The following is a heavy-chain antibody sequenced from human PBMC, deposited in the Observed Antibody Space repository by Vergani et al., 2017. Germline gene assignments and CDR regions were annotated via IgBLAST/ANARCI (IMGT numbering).Heavy chain of an antibody. J-gene: IGHJ6*02. CDR2: IYTSGST. V-gene: IGHV4-61*02. CDR1: GGSISSGGYY. Sequence: QLQLQESGSGLVKPSQTLSLTCAVSGGSISSGGYYWSWIRQPAGKGLEWIGRIYTSGSTNYNPSLKSRVTMSVDTSKNQFSLKLSSVTAADTAVYYCARDYSGYDRRHYYYYYGMDVWGQGTTVTVSS. CDR3: ARDYSGYDRRHYYYYYGMDV. D-gene: IGHD5-12*01.